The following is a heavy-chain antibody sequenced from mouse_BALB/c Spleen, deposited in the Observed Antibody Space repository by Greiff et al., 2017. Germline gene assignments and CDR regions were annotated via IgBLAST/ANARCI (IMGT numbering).Heavy chain of an antibody. CDR2: IWTGGGT. J-gene: IGHJ3*01. CDR3: VRAYDYDGRAWFAY. CDR1: GFSLTSYD. V-gene: IGHV2-9-2*01. D-gene: IGHD2-4*01. Sequence: VKLMESGPGLVAPSQSLSITCTVSGFSLTSYDISWIRQPPGKGLEWLGVIWTGGGTNYNSAFMSRLSISKDNSKSQVFLKMNSLQTDDTAIYYCVRAYDYDGRAWFAYWGQGTLVTVSA.